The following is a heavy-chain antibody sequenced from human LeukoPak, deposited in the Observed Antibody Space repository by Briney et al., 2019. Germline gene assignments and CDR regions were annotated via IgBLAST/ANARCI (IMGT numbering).Heavy chain of an antibody. CDR2: ISYDGSKK. Sequence: GSLRLSCAASGFSLSGYGLHWVRQAPGKGLEWVAVISYDGSKKYYADSVKGRLTIPRDNSKNTQYLEMNSLKAEDTAVYYCARVRAPHYYDYWGQGTLVTVSS. J-gene: IGHJ4*02. V-gene: IGHV3-30-3*01. CDR1: GFSLSGYG. CDR3: ARVRAPHYYDY.